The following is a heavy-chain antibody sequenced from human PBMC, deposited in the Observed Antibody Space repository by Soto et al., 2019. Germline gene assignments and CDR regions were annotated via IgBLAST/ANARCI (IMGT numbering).Heavy chain of an antibody. J-gene: IGHJ4*02. CDR2: ISYDGSNK. Sequence: GGSLRLSCAASGFTFSSYGMHWVRQAPGKGLEWVAVISYDGSNKYYADSVKGRFTISRDNSKNTLDLQMNSLRAEDTAVYYCAKEGQQLVLSSSYFDYWGQGTLVTVSS. CDR3: AKEGQQLVLSSSYFDY. V-gene: IGHV3-30*18. D-gene: IGHD6-13*01. CDR1: GFTFSSYG.